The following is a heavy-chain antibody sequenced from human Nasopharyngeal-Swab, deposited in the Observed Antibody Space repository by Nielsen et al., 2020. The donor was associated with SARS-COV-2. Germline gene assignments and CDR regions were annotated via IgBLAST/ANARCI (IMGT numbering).Heavy chain of an antibody. V-gene: IGHV3-21*01. J-gene: IGHJ6*02. D-gene: IGHD3-16*01. CDR2: ISSSSSYI. Sequence: GESLKISCAASGFTFSSYSMNWVRQAPGKGLEWVSSISSSSSYIYYADSVKGRFTISRDHAKNSLYLQMNSLRAEDTAVYYCARDGGKGLDYYYYYGMDVWGQGTTVTVSS. CDR3: ARDGGKGLDYYYYYGMDV. CDR1: GFTFSSYS.